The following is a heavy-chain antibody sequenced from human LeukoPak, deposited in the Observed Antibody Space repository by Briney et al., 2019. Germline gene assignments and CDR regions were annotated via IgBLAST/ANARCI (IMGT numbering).Heavy chain of an antibody. CDR2: ISSNGGRT. D-gene: IGHD6-19*01. CDR1: GFTFSSYA. V-gene: IGHV3-64D*06. Sequence: GGSLRLSCSASGFTFSSYAMHWVRQAPGKGLEYVSAISSNGGRTYYADSVKGRFTISRDNSKNTLYLQMSSLRAEDTAVYYCVKAAVAGTIYFDYWGQGTLVTVSS. J-gene: IGHJ4*02. CDR3: VKAAVAGTIYFDY.